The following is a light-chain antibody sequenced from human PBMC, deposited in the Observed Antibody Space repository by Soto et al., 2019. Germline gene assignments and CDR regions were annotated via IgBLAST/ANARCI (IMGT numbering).Light chain of an antibody. J-gene: IGKJ1*01. CDR1: QSISSW. V-gene: IGKV1-5*03. CDR2: KAY. Sequence: DIQMTQSPSTLSASVGDRVTITCRASQSISSWLGWYQQKPGKAPKLLIYKAYSLESGVTSRFSGSGSGTEFTLTISSLQPEDFATYYCQQDNSYSRTFGQGTKVEIK. CDR3: QQDNSYSRT.